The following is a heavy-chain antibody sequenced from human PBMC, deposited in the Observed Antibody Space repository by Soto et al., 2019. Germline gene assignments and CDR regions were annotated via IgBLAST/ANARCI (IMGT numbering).Heavy chain of an antibody. J-gene: IGHJ4*02. CDR2: ISYDGSNK. V-gene: IGHV3-30*18. CDR3: AKGDISTSPPLDY. D-gene: IGHD2-2*01. CDR1: GFTFSSYG. Sequence: PGGSLRLSCAASGFTFSSYGMHWVRTAPGKGLEWVAVISYDGSNKYYADSVKGRFTISRDNSKNTLYLQMNSLRAEDTAVYYCAKGDISTSPPLDYWGQGTLVTVS.